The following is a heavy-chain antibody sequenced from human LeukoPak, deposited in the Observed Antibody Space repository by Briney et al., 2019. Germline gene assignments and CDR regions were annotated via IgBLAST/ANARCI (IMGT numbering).Heavy chain of an antibody. CDR3: AKPSRSSSNEY. V-gene: IGHV3-7*05. J-gene: IGHJ4*02. D-gene: IGHD6-13*01. CDR2: IKPDGSEE. CDR1: GFTFSTYW. Sequence: GGSLRLSSAASGFTFSTYWMTWARQAPGKGLEWVATIKPDGSEEYYVDSVKGRFTISRDNAKNSLYPQMNSLRAEDTAVYYCAKPSRSSSNEYWGQGTLVTVSS.